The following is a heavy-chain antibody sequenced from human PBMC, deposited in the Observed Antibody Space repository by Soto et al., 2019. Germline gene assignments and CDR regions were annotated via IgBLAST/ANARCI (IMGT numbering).Heavy chain of an antibody. D-gene: IGHD2-15*01. CDR3: AATPRY. CDR1: GGSTSSYY. Sequence: QVQLQESGPGLVKPSETLSLTCSVSGGSTSSYYWSWIRQPPGKGLEWIGYIYYSGSTAYSPSPKSRVTMSIDTSQNQVSLNLTSVTSADTAVCYVAATPRYGGQGTRVTVSS. V-gene: IGHV4-59*01. CDR2: IYYSGST. J-gene: IGHJ4*02.